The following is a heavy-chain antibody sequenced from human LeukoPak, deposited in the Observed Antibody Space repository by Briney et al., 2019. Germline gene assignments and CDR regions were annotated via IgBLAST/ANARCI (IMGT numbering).Heavy chain of an antibody. CDR3: AKERTSEGYFDY. CDR2: LSGSGGSS. CDR1: GFTFSTYA. Sequence: PGGSLRLSCAASGFTFSTYAMSWVRQAPGKGPEWVSALSGSGGSSYYADSVRGRFTISRDNSKNTLYLQMNSLRAEDTAVYYCAKERTSEGYFDYWAREPWSPSPQ. V-gene: IGHV3-23*01. D-gene: IGHD1-1*01. J-gene: IGHJ4*02.